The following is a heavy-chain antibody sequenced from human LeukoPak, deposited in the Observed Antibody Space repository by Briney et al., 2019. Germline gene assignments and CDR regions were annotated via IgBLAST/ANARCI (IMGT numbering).Heavy chain of an antibody. CDR3: ARAVAGPYYFDY. Sequence: PGGSLRLSCAATGFTYSNSAIHWVRQAPGKGLEWVAVISYDGSNKYYADSVKGRFTISRDNSKNTLYLQMNSLRAEDTAVYYCARAVAGPYYFDYWGQGTLVTVSS. D-gene: IGHD6-19*01. CDR2: ISYDGSNK. CDR1: GFTYSNSA. J-gene: IGHJ4*02. V-gene: IGHV3-30*03.